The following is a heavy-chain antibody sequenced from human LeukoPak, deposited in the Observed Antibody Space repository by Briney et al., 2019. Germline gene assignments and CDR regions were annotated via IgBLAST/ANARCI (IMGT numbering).Heavy chain of an antibody. J-gene: IGHJ4*02. V-gene: IGHV1-2*02. CDR1: GYSFTGYY. CDR2: IKPNSGAT. CDR3: ARDKYSGYDLAY. D-gene: IGHD5-12*01. Sequence: GSVKVSFKASGYSFTGYYWHWVRQAPGQRAEWMGWIKPNSGATVYAQTFQSKLTLTRDTSISTTYMELSSLRSDDTAIYYCARDKYSGYDLAYWGQGTLVPVSS.